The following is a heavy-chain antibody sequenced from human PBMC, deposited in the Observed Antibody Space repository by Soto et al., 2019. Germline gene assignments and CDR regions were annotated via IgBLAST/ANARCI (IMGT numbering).Heavy chain of an antibody. CDR2: IYWDDDK. J-gene: IGHJ4*02. CDR3: GHRADFYGNWNGGYFDY. Sequence: QITLKESGPTRVKPTQTLTLTCTFFGFSLSARPVAVAWIRQPPGQALERLALIYWDDDKRYTRSQMSRLTITKDTSKNQLVITMTNMDPVDTALYYCGHRADFYGNWNGGYFDYWGQGALVTVSS. CDR1: GFSLSARPVA. V-gene: IGHV2-5*02. D-gene: IGHD1-1*01.